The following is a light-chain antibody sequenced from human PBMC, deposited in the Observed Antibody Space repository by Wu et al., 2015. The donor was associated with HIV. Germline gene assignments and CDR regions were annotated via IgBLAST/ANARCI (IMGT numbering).Light chain of an antibody. CDR2: GAS. CDR3: QQSYGTPR. Sequence: EIVMTQSPGTLSVSAGEGATLSCGASLNVRNKLAWYQQKPGLPPRLLIYGASTRATGIPARFSGSGSGTEFTLTISSLQSEDFATYYCQQSYGTPRFGPGTKVDIK. J-gene: IGKJ3*01. CDR1: LNVRNK. V-gene: IGKV3-15*01.